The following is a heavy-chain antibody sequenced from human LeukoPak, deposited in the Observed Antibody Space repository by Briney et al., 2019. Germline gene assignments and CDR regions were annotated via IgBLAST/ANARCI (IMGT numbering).Heavy chain of an antibody. CDR2: ISGSGDST. CDR3: TTENWGRGDY. Sequence: GGSLRLSCAASGFPFSSYAMSWVRQAPGKGLEWVSAISGSGDSTYYADSVKGRFTISRDNSKNTLYLQMNSLRAEDTAVYYCTTENWGRGDYWGQGTLITVSS. J-gene: IGHJ4*02. D-gene: IGHD3-16*01. V-gene: IGHV3-23*01. CDR1: GFPFSSYA.